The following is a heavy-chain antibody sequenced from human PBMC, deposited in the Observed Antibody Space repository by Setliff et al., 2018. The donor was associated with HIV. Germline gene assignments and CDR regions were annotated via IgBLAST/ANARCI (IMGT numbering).Heavy chain of an antibody. D-gene: IGHD2-2*01. Sequence: AASVKVSCKTSGGNFSTYTIAWVRQAPGQGLEWMGRIIPIFGTPNYAQKFQGRVTITADKSTSTVYLDLRSLTSEDTAMYYCARSVWAVVVPTDPAVDAFAIWGQGTMVTVSS. CDR3: ARSVWAVVVPTDPAVDAFAI. CDR1: GGNFSTYT. CDR2: IIPIFGTP. J-gene: IGHJ3*02. V-gene: IGHV1-69*08.